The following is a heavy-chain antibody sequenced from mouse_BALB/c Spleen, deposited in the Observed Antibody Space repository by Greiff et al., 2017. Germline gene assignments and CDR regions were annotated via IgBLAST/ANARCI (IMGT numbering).Heavy chain of an antibody. V-gene: IGHV5-9-4*01. CDR3: ARTAY. CDR1: GFTFSSYA. J-gene: IGHJ3*01. CDR2: ISSGGSYT. Sequence: EVMLVESGGGLVKPGGSLKLSCAASGFTFSSYAMSWVRQSPEKRLEWVAEISSGGSYTYYPDTVTGRFTISRDNAKNTLYLQMSSLKSEDTALYYCARTAYWGQGTLVTVSA.